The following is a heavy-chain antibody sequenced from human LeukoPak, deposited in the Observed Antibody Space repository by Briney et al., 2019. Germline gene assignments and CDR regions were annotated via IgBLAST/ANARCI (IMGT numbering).Heavy chain of an antibody. CDR3: ARDYGYTPYYFDY. CDR1: GFTFDTYT. D-gene: IGHD5-18*01. J-gene: IGHJ4*01. CDR2: LTGRGDTT. V-gene: IGHV3-23*01. Sequence: PGRSLRLSCAASGFTFDTYTMAWVPHAPGKGLQWGSTLTGRGDTTYYAESVKGRFTISRDNTKNTVYLQINSLRVDDTAVYYCARDYGYTPYYFDYWGQGTLVTVSS.